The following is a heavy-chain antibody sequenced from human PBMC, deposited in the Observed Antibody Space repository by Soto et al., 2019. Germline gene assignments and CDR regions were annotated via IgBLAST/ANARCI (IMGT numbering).Heavy chain of an antibody. V-gene: IGHV1-46*01. D-gene: IGHD3-3*01. Sequence: ALVKVSCKASGYTFTSYYMHWVRQAPGQGLEWMGIINPSGGSTSYAQKFQGRVTMTRDTSTSTVYMELSSLRSEDTAVYYCASHLFWSGPYYGMDVWGQGTTVTVSS. CDR1: GYTFTSYY. CDR3: ASHLFWSGPYYGMDV. CDR2: INPSGGST. J-gene: IGHJ6*02.